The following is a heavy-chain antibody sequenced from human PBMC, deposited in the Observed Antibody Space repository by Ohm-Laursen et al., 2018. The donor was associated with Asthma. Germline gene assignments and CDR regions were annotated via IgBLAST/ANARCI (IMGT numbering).Heavy chain of an antibody. V-gene: IGHV3-21*01. D-gene: IGHD3-22*01. CDR2: ISTASSFI. CDR1: GYTFSRYS. J-gene: IGHJ4*02. CDR3: ARDYYDSSGLSDY. Sequence: SLRLSCAAAGYTFSRYSIHWVRQIPGKGLEWVASISTASSFIYYADSVRGRFTTSRDNAKNSLYLQMNSLRAEDTAVYYCARDYYDSSGLSDYWGQGTLVTVSS.